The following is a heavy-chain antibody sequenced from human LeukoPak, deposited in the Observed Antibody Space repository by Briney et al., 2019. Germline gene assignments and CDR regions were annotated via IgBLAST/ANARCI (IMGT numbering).Heavy chain of an antibody. CDR1: GYTFTGYY. V-gene: IGHV1-2*02. CDR3: ARDKYYDSSGYCY. J-gene: IGHJ4*02. Sequence: ASVKVSCKASGYTFTGYYMRWVRQAPGQGLEWMGWINPNSGGTNYAQKFQGRVTMTRDTSISTAYMELSRLRSDDTAVYYCARDKYYDSSGYCYWGQGTLVTVSS. D-gene: IGHD3-22*01. CDR2: INPNSGGT.